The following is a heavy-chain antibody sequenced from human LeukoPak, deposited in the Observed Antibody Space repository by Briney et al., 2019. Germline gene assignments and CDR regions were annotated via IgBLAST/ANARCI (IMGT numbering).Heavy chain of an antibody. CDR2: INHSGST. J-gene: IGHJ4*02. CDR1: GGSFSGYY. D-gene: IGHD2-15*01. Sequence: SETLSLTCAVYGGSFSGYYWSWIRQPPGKGLEWIGEINHSGSTNYNPSLKSRITISVDTSKNQFSLKLSSVTAADTAVYYCARGASGGGYFDYWGQGTLVAVSS. CDR3: ARGASGGGYFDY. V-gene: IGHV4-34*01.